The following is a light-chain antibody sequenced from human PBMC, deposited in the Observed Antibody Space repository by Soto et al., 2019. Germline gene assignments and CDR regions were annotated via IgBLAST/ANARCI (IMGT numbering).Light chain of an antibody. Sequence: QSVLTQPASVSGSPGQSITISCTGTSSDFGAYNYVSWYQQHPGKAPKLMIYDVNIRPSGVSNRFSGSKSGNTASLTISGLQAEDEADYYCTSWTTSTTMIFGGGTKVTV. CDR1: SSDFGAYNY. CDR3: TSWTTSTTMI. CDR2: DVN. V-gene: IGLV2-14*03. J-gene: IGLJ2*01.